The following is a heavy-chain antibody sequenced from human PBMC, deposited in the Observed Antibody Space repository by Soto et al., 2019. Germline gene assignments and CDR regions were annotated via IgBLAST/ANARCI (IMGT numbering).Heavy chain of an antibody. J-gene: IGHJ6*02. V-gene: IGHV1-24*01. Sequence: GASVKVSCKASGYTCTSYGISWVRQAPGKGLEWMGGFDPEDGETIYAQKFQGRVTMTEDTSTDTAYMELSSLRSEDTAVYYCATKGRWYVGYYYYGMDVWGQGTTVTVSS. CDR1: GYTCTSYG. CDR3: ATKGRWYVGYYYYGMDV. D-gene: IGHD6-13*01. CDR2: FDPEDGET.